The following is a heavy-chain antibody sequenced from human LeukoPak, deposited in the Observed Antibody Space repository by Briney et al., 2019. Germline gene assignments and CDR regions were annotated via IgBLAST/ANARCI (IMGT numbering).Heavy chain of an antibody. CDR1: GFTFTTYT. CDR2: ISSRSSHI. Sequence: RGSLRLSCAASGFTFTTYTMHWLRQAPGKGLEWVSSISSRSSHIDYTDSVKGRFIISRDNAKNSLYLQMNSLRAEDTAVYYCEREGNSWYDYWGQGTLVTVSS. CDR3: EREGNSWYDY. V-gene: IGHV3-21*01. J-gene: IGHJ4*02. D-gene: IGHD6-13*01.